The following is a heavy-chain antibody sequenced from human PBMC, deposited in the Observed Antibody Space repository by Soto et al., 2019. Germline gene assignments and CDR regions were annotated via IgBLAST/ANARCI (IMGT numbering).Heavy chain of an antibody. CDR1: GFTVSSNY. J-gene: IGHJ6*03. CDR3: ASIITGTTMTYYYYYMDV. Sequence: PGGSLRLSCAASGFTVSSNYMSWVRQAPGKGLEWVSVIYSGGSTYYADSVKGRFTISRDNSKNTLYLQMNSLRAEDTAVYYCASIITGTTMTYYYYYMDVWGKGTTVTVSS. CDR2: IYSGGST. D-gene: IGHD1-7*01. V-gene: IGHV3-66*01.